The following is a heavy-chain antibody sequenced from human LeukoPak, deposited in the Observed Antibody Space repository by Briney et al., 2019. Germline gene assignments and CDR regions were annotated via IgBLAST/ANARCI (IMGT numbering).Heavy chain of an antibody. CDR2: IKQDGSEK. CDR1: GFTFSSYW. D-gene: IGHD5-18*01. V-gene: IGHV3-7*03. J-gene: IGHJ4*02. Sequence: GGSLRLSCAASGFTFSSYWMSWVRQAPGKGLEWVANIKQDGSEKYYVDSVGGRFTISRDSAKNSLSLQMSSLRPEDTAFYFCAKGRSYSYVASFDYWGQGTQVTVSS. CDR3: AKGRSYSYVASFDY.